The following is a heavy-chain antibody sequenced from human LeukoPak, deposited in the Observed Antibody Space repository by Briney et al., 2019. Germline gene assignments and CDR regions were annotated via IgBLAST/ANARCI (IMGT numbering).Heavy chain of an antibody. D-gene: IGHD1-1*01. CDR3: AKAETMTQRGYFDY. CDR2: VSYDGSNK. Sequence: GGSLRLSCAASGFIFSNYGMHWVRQAPGKGLEWVAVVSYDGSNKYYADSVKGRFTISRDNSKNTLSLQMSSLRAEDTAVYYCAKAETMTQRGYFDYWGQGTLVTVSS. J-gene: IGHJ4*02. CDR1: GFIFSNYG. V-gene: IGHV3-30*18.